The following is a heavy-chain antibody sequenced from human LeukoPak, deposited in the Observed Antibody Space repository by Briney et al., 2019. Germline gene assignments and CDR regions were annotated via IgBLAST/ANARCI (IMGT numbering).Heavy chain of an antibody. CDR3: ARVGYYDSSGLIGGYYYYGMDV. V-gene: IGHV1-2*02. D-gene: IGHD3-22*01. CDR2: INPNSGGT. J-gene: IGHJ6*02. CDR1: GYTFTGYY. Sequence: ASVKVSCKASGYTFTGYYMHWVRQAPGQGLGWMGWINPNSGGTNYAQKFQGRVTMTRDTSISTAYMELSRLRSDDTAVYYCARVGYYDSSGLIGGYYYYGMDVWGQGTTVTVSS.